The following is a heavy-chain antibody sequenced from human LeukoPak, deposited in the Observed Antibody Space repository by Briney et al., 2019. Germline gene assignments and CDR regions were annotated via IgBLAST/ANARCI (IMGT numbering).Heavy chain of an antibody. V-gene: IGHV4-34*01. D-gene: IGHD2-8*02. CDR2: INRGGST. J-gene: IGHJ2*01. CDR1: GGSFNGYY. CDR3: ARGLGSGLVNWYFDL. Sequence: PSETLSLTCAVSGGSFNGYYWSWIRQPPGKRLEWIGDINRGGSTNYNPSLKSRVTISVDTSKNQISLRLNSVTAADTAVYYCARGLGSGLVNWYFDLWGRGALVTVSS.